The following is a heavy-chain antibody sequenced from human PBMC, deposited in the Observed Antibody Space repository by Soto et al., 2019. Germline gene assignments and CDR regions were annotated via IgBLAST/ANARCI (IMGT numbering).Heavy chain of an antibody. CDR2: VYSSGTT. J-gene: IGHJ6*02. CDR3: ARVDTYDYYYSMDV. D-gene: IGHD5-18*01. V-gene: IGHV3-53*02. Sequence: EVQLVETGGGLIQPGGSLSLSCAASGLAVTSNYMSWVRQAPGKGLEWVSIVYSSGTTYYADSLKGRFTFSRDKSKNTIYLQMRNLRAEDTAVYYCARVDTYDYYYSMDVWGQGATVTVSS. CDR1: GLAVTSNY.